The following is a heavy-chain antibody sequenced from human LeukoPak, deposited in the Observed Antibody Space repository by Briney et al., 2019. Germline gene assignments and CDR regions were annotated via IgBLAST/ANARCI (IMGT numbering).Heavy chain of an antibody. D-gene: IGHD3-9*01. CDR1: GGSISSYY. CDR3: ARGPVDILTGYYLDY. CDR2: IYYSGST. Sequence: PSETLSLTCTVSGGSISSYYWSWIRQPPGKGLEWIGYIYYSGSTNYNPSLKSRVTISVDTSKNQFSLKLSSVTAADTAVYYCARGPVDILTGYYLDYWGQGTLVTVSS. V-gene: IGHV4-59*12. J-gene: IGHJ4*02.